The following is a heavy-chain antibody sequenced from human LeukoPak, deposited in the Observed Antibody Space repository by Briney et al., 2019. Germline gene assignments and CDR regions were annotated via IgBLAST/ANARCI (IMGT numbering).Heavy chain of an antibody. CDR1: GFTFSSYA. CDR3: AKDTAYSSSWYYFDY. CDR2: ISGSGGST. V-gene: IGHV3-23*01. Sequence: QPGGSLRLSCAASGFTFSSYAMSWVRQAPGKGLEWVSAISGSGGSTYYADSVKGRFTISRDNSKNTLHLQMNSLRAEDTAVYYCAKDTAYSSSWYYFDYWGQGTLVTVSS. D-gene: IGHD6-13*01. J-gene: IGHJ4*02.